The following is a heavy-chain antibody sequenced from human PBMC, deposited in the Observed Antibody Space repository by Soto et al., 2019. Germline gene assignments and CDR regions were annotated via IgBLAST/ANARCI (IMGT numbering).Heavy chain of an antibody. V-gene: IGHV3-23*01. CDR3: ARDLNLLRYFDWLGSPRGMDV. J-gene: IGHJ6*02. D-gene: IGHD3-9*01. CDR2: ISGSGGST. CDR1: GFTFSSYA. Sequence: PGGSLRLSCAASGFTFSSYAMSWVRQAPGKGLEWVSAISGSGGSTYYADSVKGRFTISRDDSKNTLYLQMNSLRAEDTAVYYCARDLNLLRYFDWLGSPRGMDVWGQGTTVTVSS.